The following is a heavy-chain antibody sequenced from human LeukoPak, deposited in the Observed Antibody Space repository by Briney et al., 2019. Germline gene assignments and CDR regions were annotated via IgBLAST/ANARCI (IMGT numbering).Heavy chain of an antibody. V-gene: IGHV1-2*02. D-gene: IGHD3-22*01. CDR2: INPNTGDT. J-gene: IGHJ4*02. CDR3: ARGRQGYYDSSGYLCYFDY. Sequence: ASVKVSCKASGYTFTDYYIHWVRQAPGQGLEWMGWINPNTGDTNYAQNFQGRVTMTRNTSISTAYMELSSLRSEDTAVYYCARGRQGYYDSSGYLCYFDYWGQGTLVTVSS. CDR1: GYTFTDYY.